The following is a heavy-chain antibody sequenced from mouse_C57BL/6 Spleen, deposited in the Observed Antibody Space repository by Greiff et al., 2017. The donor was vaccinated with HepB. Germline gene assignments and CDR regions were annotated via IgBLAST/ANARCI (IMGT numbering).Heavy chain of an antibody. Sequence: EVQVVESGGGLVKPGGSLKLSCAASGFTFSDYGMHWVRQAPEKGLEWVAYISSGSSTIYYADTVKGRFTISRDNAKNTLFLQMTSLRSEDTAMYYCARSYYGSREFAYWGQGTLVTVSA. J-gene: IGHJ3*01. D-gene: IGHD1-1*01. CDR3: ARSYYGSREFAY. V-gene: IGHV5-17*01. CDR2: ISSGSSTI. CDR1: GFTFSDYG.